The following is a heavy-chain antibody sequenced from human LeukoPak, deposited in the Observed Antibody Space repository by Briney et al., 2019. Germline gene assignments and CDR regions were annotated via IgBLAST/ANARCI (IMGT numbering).Heavy chain of an antibody. CDR2: ISYDGSNK. V-gene: IGHV3-30-3*01. D-gene: IGHD5-18*01. J-gene: IGHJ4*02. CDR1: GFTFSSYA. CDR3: ARSAIPLYSYGLHFDY. Sequence: GRSLRLSCAASGFTFSSYAMHWDRQAPGKGLEWVAVISYDGSNKYYADSVKGRFTISRDNSENTLYLQMNSLRAEDTAVYYCARSAIPLYSYGLHFDYWGQGTLVTVSS.